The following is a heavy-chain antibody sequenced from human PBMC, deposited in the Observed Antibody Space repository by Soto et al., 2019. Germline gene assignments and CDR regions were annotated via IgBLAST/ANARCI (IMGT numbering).Heavy chain of an antibody. Sequence: SETLSLTCTVSGGSISSYYWSWIRQPPGKGLEWIGYIYYSGSTNYNPSLKSRVTISVDTSKNQFSLKLSSVTAADTAVYYCARQLRSHWFDPWGQGTLVTVSS. V-gene: IGHV4-59*01. D-gene: IGHD3-10*01. J-gene: IGHJ5*02. CDR2: IYYSGST. CDR1: GGSISSYY. CDR3: ARQLRSHWFDP.